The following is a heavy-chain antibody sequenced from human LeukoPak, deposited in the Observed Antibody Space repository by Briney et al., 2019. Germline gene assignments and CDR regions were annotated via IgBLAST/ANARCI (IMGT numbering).Heavy chain of an antibody. J-gene: IGHJ3*02. CDR2: IRSKANSYAT. Sequence: GGSLRLSCAASGFTFSGSAMHWVRQASGKGLEWVGRIRSKANSYATAYAASVKGRFTISRDDSKNTAYLQMNSLKTEDTAVYYCTRPVAAAGDDAFDIWGQGTMVTVSS. D-gene: IGHD6-13*01. CDR1: GFTFSGSA. V-gene: IGHV3-73*01. CDR3: TRPVAAAGDDAFDI.